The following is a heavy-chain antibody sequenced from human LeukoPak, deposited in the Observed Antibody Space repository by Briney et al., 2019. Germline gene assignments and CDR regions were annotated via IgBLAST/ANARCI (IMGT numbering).Heavy chain of an antibody. D-gene: IGHD5-18*01. J-gene: IGHJ6*03. CDR2: IYYTGST. V-gene: IGHV4-59*08. Sequence: SETLSLTCTVSGGSISSYYWSWIRQPPGKGLEWIGYIYYTGSTNYNPSLKSRVTISVDTSKNQFSLKLSSVTAADTAVYYCARTWIQLPYYYYYMDVWGKGTTVTVSS. CDR3: ARTWIQLPYYYYYMDV. CDR1: GGSISSYY.